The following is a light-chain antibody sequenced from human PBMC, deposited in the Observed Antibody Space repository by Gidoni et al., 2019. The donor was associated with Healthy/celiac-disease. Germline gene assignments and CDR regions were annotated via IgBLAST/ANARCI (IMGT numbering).Light chain of an antibody. CDR3: QQLNSYPPKVT. Sequence: DIQLTQSPSFLSASVGDRVTITCRASQGISSYLAWYQQKPGKAPKLLIYAASTLQSGVPSRFSGSGSGTEFTLTISSLQPEDFATYYCQQLNSYPPKVTFXGXTKVXIK. CDR2: AAS. CDR1: QGISSY. J-gene: IGKJ4*01. V-gene: IGKV1-9*01.